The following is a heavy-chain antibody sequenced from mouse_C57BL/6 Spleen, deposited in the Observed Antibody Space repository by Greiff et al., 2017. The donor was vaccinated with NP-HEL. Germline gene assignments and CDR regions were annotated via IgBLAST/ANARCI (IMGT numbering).Heavy chain of an antibody. CDR2: IHPNSGST. Sequence: QVQLQQPGAELVKPGASVKLSCKASGYTFTSYWMHWVKQRPGQGLEWIGMIHPNSGSTNYNEKFKSKATLTVDKSSSTAYMQLSSLTSEDSAVYYCARNRDWYWFAYWGQGTLVTVSA. J-gene: IGHJ3*01. D-gene: IGHD1-1*02. CDR1: GYTFTSYW. CDR3: ARNRDWYWFAY. V-gene: IGHV1-64*01.